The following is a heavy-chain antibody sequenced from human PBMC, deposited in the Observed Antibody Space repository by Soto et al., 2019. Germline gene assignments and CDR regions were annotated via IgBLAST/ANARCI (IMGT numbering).Heavy chain of an antibody. CDR3: AREGYGSSWYVLWFDP. CDR2: ISSSSSYI. V-gene: IGHV3-21*01. J-gene: IGHJ5*02. CDR1: GFTFSSYS. D-gene: IGHD6-13*01. Sequence: GGSLRLSCAASGFTFSSYSMNWVRQAPGKGLEWVSSISSSSSYIYYADSVKGRFTISRDNAKNSLYLQMNSLGAEDTAVYYCAREGYGSSWYVLWFDPWGQGTLVTVSS.